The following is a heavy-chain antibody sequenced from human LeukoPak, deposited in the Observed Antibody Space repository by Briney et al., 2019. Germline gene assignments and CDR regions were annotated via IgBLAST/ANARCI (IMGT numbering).Heavy chain of an antibody. CDR1: GYTFTGYY. V-gene: IGHV1-2*02. CDR2: INPNSGDT. J-gene: IGHJ6*02. Sequence: ASVKVSCKASGYTFTGYYMHWVRQAPGQGLEWMGWINPNSGDTNYAQKFQGRVTMTRDTSISTAYMELSSLRSEGTAVYYCARVQLLWFGELFPYYYYGMDVWGQGTTVTVSS. D-gene: IGHD3-10*01. CDR3: ARVQLLWFGELFPYYYYGMDV.